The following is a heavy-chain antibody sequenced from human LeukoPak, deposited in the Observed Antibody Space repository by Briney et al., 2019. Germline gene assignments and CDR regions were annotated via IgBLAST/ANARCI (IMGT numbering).Heavy chain of an antibody. D-gene: IGHD6-19*01. J-gene: IGHJ4*02. CDR1: GYTFTGYY. CDR2: INPNSGGT. CDR3: ARDPRSSGWYGTHGIFDY. Sequence: ASVKVSCKASGYTFTGYYMHWVRQAPEQGLEWMGWINPNSGGTNYAQKFQGRVTMTRDTSISTAYMELSRLRSDDTAVYYCARDPRSSGWYGTHGIFDYWGQGTPVTVSS. V-gene: IGHV1-2*02.